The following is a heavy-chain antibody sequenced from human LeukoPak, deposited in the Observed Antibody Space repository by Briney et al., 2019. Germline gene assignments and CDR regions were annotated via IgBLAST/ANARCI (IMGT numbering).Heavy chain of an antibody. CDR1: GGSITQTNY. Sequence: PSETLSLTCDVSGGSITQTNYWNWVRQPPGKGLEWIGEVNLQGSTNYNPSLMRRVAISVDTSANHVSLQLTSVTAADTAVYYCAREGGPYRPLDYSGQGTLVTVSS. CDR2: VNLQGST. CDR3: AREGGPYRPLDY. V-gene: IGHV4-4*02. J-gene: IGHJ4*02.